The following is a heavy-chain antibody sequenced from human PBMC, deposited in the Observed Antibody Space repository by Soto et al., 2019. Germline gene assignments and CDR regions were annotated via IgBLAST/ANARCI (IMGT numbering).Heavy chain of an antibody. CDR3: ARGRPGAGEFAY. CDR1: GGTFSSYA. D-gene: IGHD3-10*01. V-gene: IGHV1-69*13. J-gene: IGHJ4*02. Sequence: SVKVSCKASGGTFSSYAISWVRQAPGQGLEWMGGIIPIFGTANYAQKFQGRVTITADESTSTAYMELSSLRSEDPAVYYCARGRPGAGEFAYWGQGTWSPSPQ. CDR2: IIPIFGTA.